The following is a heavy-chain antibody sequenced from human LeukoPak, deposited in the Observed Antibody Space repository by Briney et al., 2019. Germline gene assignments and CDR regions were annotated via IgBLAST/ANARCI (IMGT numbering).Heavy chain of an antibody. Sequence: ASVKVSCKASGYTFTSYGITWVRQAPGQGLEWMGWISAYNGNTNYAQKVQGRVTMTTDTSTSTAYMELRSLRSDDTAVYYCARVRELSAMVRGVIDYWGQGTLVTVSS. CDR1: GYTFTSYG. V-gene: IGHV1-18*01. CDR3: ARVRELSAMVRGVIDY. J-gene: IGHJ4*02. CDR2: ISAYNGNT. D-gene: IGHD3-10*01.